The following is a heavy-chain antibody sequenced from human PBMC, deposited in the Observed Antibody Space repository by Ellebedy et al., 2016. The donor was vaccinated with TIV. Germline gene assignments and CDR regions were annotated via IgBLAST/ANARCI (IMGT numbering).Heavy chain of an antibody. V-gene: IGHV3-23*01. CDR3: AKGLLEQRVGGSFYYYMDV. Sequence: GGSLRLXXATSGFTFSSYGMSWVRQAPGKGLEWVSSISGSGHSTYYADSVKGRFTISRDNSKNTLYLQMNSLRAEDTAVYYCAKGLLEQRVGGSFYYYMDVWGKGTTVTVSS. CDR2: ISGSGHST. CDR1: GFTFSSYG. D-gene: IGHD3-16*01. J-gene: IGHJ6*03.